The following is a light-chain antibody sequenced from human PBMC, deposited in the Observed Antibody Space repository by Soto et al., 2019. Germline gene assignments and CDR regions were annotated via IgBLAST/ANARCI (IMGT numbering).Light chain of an antibody. Sequence: DIVMTQSPDSLSVSLGERATSYCKSSQSVLSSSNNKNYLAWYQQKPGQPPKVVIYWASTRGSGVPDRFSGSGSGTDFTLTISSLQAEDVAVYYCQHYYSSPLTFGGGTKVDIK. CDR1: QSVLSSSNNKNY. V-gene: IGKV4-1*01. CDR3: QHYYSSPLT. CDR2: WAS. J-gene: IGKJ4*01.